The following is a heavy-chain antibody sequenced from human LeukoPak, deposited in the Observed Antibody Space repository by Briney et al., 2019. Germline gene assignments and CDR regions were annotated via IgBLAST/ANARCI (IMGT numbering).Heavy chain of an antibody. CDR3: ARPLWFGELGSFGY. CDR1: GDSMSSYS. V-gene: IGHV4-4*07. D-gene: IGHD3-10*01. Sequence: PSETLSLTCTVSGDSMSSYSWSWMRQPAGKGLEWIGRIFISGRTNYNPSLKSRVSMSVDTSKNQFSLKLSSVTAADTAVYYCARPLWFGELGSFGYWGQGTLVTVSS. J-gene: IGHJ4*02. CDR2: IFISGRT.